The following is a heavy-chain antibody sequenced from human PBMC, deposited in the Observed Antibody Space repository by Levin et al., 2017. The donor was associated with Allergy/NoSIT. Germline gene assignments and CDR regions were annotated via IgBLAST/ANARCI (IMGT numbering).Heavy chain of an antibody. J-gene: IGHJ4*02. CDR1: GFTFSSYV. CDR3: ARRYNWNPIDY. D-gene: IGHD1-20*01. CDR2: ISGSGSNT. V-gene: IGHV3-23*01. Sequence: ASVKVSCAASGFTFSSYVMSWVRQAPGKGLEWVSAISGSGSNTYYADSVKGRFTISRDNSKNTLFLQMNSLRVEDTAVYFCARRYNWNPIDYWGQGTLVTVSS.